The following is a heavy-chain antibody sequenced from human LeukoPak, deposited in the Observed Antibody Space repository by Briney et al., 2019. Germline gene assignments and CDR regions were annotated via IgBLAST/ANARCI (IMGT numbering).Heavy chain of an antibody. D-gene: IGHD6-13*01. J-gene: IGHJ4*02. CDR2: IYHSGST. CDR3: ARAIAAAGTNFDY. CDR1: GYSISSGYY. V-gene: IGHV4-38-2*02. Sequence: PSETLSLTCTVSGYSISSGYYWGWIRQPPGKGLEWIGSIYHSGSTYYNPSLKSRVTISVDTSKNQFSLKLSSVTAADTAVYYCARAIAAAGTNFDYWGQGTLVTVSS.